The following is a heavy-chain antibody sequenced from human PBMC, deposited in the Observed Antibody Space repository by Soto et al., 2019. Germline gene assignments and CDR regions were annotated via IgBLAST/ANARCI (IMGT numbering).Heavy chain of an antibody. D-gene: IGHD2-15*01. V-gene: IGHV4-38-2*01. Sequence: SGTPEITSAVYGDSINSAYYWAWIRQPPGEGLEWIGSIYHSGTTYYNPSLKSRVTISVDTSKNQFSLKLSSVTAADSAVYYCARPDNVAYYPYF. CDR1: GDSINSAYY. J-gene: IGHJ4*01. CDR3: ARPDNVAYYPYF. CDR2: IYHSGTT.